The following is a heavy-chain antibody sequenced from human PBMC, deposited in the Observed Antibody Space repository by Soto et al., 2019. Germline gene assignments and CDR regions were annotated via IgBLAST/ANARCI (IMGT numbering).Heavy chain of an antibody. CDR2: IIPILGIA. V-gene: IGHV1-69*02. J-gene: IGHJ6*03. Sequence: ASVKVSCKASGGTFSSYTISWVRQAPGQGLEWMGRIIPILGIANYAQKFQGRVTITADKSTSTAYMELSSLRSEDTAVYYCARGRGHNWNDEYYYYYMDVWGKGTTVTVSS. D-gene: IGHD1-20*01. CDR1: GGTFSSYT. CDR3: ARGRGHNWNDEYYYYYMDV.